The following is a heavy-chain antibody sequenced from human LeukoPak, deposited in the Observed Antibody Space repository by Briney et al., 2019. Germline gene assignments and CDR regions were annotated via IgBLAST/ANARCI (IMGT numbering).Heavy chain of an antibody. J-gene: IGHJ6*03. Sequence: TPSETLSLTCAVYGGSFSGYYWSWIRQPPGKGLEWIGEINHSGSTNYNPSLRSRVTISVDTSKNQLSLKLSSVTAADTAVYYCARVKVHYCSSTSCHYYYYYYMDVWGKGTTVTVSS. V-gene: IGHV4-34*01. CDR1: GGSFSGYY. CDR3: ARVKVHYCSSTSCHYYYYYYMDV. D-gene: IGHD2-2*01. CDR2: INHSGST.